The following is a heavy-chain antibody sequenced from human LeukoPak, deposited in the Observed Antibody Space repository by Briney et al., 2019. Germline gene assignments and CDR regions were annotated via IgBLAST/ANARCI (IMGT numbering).Heavy chain of an antibody. V-gene: IGHV1-2*02. CDR1: GYSFTDHY. D-gene: IGHD7-27*01. J-gene: IGHJ4*02. CDR3: ARDHNWGPDY. CDR2: IHPNSGDT. Sequence: GASVKVSCKASGYSFTDHYLHWLRQAPGQGLEWMGWIHPNSGDTNYAQRFQGGVSLTRDTSISTAYMELSSLRSDDTAVYYCARDHNWGPDYWGQGTLVSVSS.